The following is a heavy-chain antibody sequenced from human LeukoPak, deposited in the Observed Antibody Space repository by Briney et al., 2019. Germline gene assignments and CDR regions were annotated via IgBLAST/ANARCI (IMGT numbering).Heavy chain of an antibody. D-gene: IGHD5-24*01. Sequence: GRSLRLSSAASGFTFSSYSMQSVRDAPRKRLGWVSRLSPEGGGTTSADSVKGRFPFSKANAKNTLSLRIGMLTADDPACYNCPRMSREAPGLPDLWGQGTLVSV. V-gene: IGHV3-74*01. J-gene: IGHJ5*02. CDR3: PRMSREAPGLPDL. CDR2: LSPEGGGT. CDR1: GFTFSSYS.